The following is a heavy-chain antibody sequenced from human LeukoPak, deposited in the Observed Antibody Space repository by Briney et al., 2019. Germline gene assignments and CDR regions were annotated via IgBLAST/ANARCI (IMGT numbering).Heavy chain of an antibody. V-gene: IGHV4-59*01. Sequence: PSETLSLTCTVSGGSISGYYWSWIRQPPGKGLEWIGYIYYGGSTSYNPSLKSRVTISVDTSKNQFSLKLTSVTAADTAVYYCASEIIAAAGVDYWGQGTLVTVSS. J-gene: IGHJ4*02. D-gene: IGHD6-13*01. CDR3: ASEIIAAAGVDY. CDR1: GGSISGYY. CDR2: IYYGGST.